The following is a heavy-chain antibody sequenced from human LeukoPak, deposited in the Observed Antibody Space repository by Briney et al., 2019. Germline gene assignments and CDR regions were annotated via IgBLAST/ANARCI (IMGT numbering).Heavy chain of an antibody. CDR2: ISDNGYTT. CDR3: AKYYYDSSGYYDAAPLDS. J-gene: IGHJ4*02. V-gene: IGHV3-23*01. Sequence: PRGSLRLSCAGSGCTFSTYAMSWVRQAPGKGLEWVSSISDNGYTTYYADSVRGRFTISRDNSKNTVYLQMIGLRGEDTAVYFCAKYYYDSSGYYDAAPLDSWGQGTLVTVFS. CDR1: GCTFSTYA. D-gene: IGHD3-22*01.